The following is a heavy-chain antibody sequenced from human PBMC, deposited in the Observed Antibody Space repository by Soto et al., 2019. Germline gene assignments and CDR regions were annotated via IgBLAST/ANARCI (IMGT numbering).Heavy chain of an antibody. V-gene: IGHV1-18*01. D-gene: IGHD3-10*01. CDR3: ARFNGSGTNYYMDV. CDR1: GYIFTSYG. CDR2: ISVDSGNT. J-gene: IGHJ6*03. Sequence: QVQLVQSGAELKKPGASAKVSCKASGYIFTSYGISWVRQAPGQGLEWMVWISVDSGNTNYAQNFQGRVTMTTDTSASTAHMELRSLRSDDTAVYYCARFNGSGTNYYMDVWGKGTTVIVSS.